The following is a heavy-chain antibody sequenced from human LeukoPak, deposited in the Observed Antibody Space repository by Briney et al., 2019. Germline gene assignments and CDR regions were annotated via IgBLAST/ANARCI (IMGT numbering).Heavy chain of an antibody. Sequence: GGSLRLSCAASGFTFSSYSMNWVRQAPGKGLEWVSSISSSSSYIYYADSVKGRFTISRDNAKNSLYLQMNSLRAEDTAVYYCAREAPPGAVAANYWGQGTLVTVSS. J-gene: IGHJ4*02. D-gene: IGHD6-19*01. CDR2: ISSSSSYI. V-gene: IGHV3-21*01. CDR3: AREAPPGAVAANY. CDR1: GFTFSSYS.